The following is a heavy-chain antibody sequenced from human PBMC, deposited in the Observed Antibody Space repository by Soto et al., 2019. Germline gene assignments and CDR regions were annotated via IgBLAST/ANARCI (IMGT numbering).Heavy chain of an antibody. CDR1: GGTFSSYT. J-gene: IGHJ5*02. Sequence: QVQLVQSGAEVKKPGSSVKVSCKASGGTFSSYTISWVRQAPGQGLEWMGRIIPILGIANYAQKFQGRVTITADKSTSTAYIELSSLRSEDTAVYYCARYRSMGSGWDNWFDPWGQGTLVTVSS. CDR3: ARYRSMGSGWDNWFDP. CDR2: IIPILGIA. D-gene: IGHD6-19*01. V-gene: IGHV1-69*02.